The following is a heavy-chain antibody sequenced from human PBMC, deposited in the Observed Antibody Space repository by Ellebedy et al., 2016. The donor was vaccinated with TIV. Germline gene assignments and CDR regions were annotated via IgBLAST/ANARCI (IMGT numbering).Heavy chain of an antibody. Sequence: AASVKVSCKASGYTFTSYGISWVRQAPGQGLERMGWISTYICNTNYAQKIQGRVNMTTDTSTSTAYMELRSLRSDDTAVYYCARDQGDDYVWGSDLNYWGQGTLVTVSS. D-gene: IGHD3-16*02. V-gene: IGHV1-18*01. CDR1: GYTFTSYG. J-gene: IGHJ4*02. CDR3: ARDQGDDYVWGSDLNY. CDR2: ISTYICNT.